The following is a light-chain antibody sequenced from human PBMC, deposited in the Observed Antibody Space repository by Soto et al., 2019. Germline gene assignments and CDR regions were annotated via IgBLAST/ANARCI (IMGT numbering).Light chain of an antibody. CDR2: GVH. CDR3: TAFSATRVYI. V-gene: IGLV2-14*01. CDR1: SNDIGTYDY. J-gene: IGLJ1*01. Sequence: QSVLTQPISVSGSPGQSITISCTGDSNDIGTYDYVCWYQQHSGKAPRLLIHGVHNRSPGISSRFSASKSGLTASLTISGLQDEDEGDYYCTAFSATRVYIFGRGSTVTVL.